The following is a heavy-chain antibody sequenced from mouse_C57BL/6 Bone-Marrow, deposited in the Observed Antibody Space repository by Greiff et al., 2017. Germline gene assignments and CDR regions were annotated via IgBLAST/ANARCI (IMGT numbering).Heavy chain of an antibody. J-gene: IGHJ4*01. V-gene: IGHV14-2*01. CDR2: IDPEEGAT. Sequence: EVQLQQSGAELVKPGDTVKLSCTASGFNIKDYDMHWVKQRPEQGLEWIGRIDPEEGATKYATNIPGMATITANTYSNTAYLHLSSMTCEDTAVYYCARGVVAPYYYAMDYWGQGTSVTVSS. CDR1: GFNIKDYD. D-gene: IGHD1-1*01. CDR3: ARGVVAPYYYAMDY.